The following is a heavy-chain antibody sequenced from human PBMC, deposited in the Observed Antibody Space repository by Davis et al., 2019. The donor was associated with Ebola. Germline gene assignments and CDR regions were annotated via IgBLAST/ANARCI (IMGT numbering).Heavy chain of an antibody. CDR1: RGTFSSYS. J-gene: IGHJ5*02. CDR2: IIPIFGTA. D-gene: IGHD1-1*01. Sequence: SVKVSCKASRGTFSSYSITWVRQAPGQGLEWMGGIIPIFGTANYAQQFQGRVTITADKATSTAYMELSSLRSEDTAAYYCAREGHAGNLYHWGQGTLVSVSS. CDR3: AREGHAGNLYH. V-gene: IGHV1-69*06.